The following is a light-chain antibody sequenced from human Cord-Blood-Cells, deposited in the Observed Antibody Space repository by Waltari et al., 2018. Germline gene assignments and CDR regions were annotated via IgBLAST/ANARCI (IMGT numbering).Light chain of an antibody. CDR3: QQYDNLPLT. CDR1: QDISNY. Sequence: DIQITQSQSSLSASVGDRVTITCQASQDISNYLNWYQHKSGKAPKRLIYDASNLETGVPSRFSGSGSGTDFTFTISSLQPEDIATYYCQQYDNLPLTFGGGTKVEIK. CDR2: DAS. V-gene: IGKV1-33*01. J-gene: IGKJ4*01.